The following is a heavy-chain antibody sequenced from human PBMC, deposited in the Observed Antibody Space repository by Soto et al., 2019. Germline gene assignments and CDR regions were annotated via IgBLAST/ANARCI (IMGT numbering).Heavy chain of an antibody. Sequence: PGGSLRLSCSISGFTFSAYWMHWVRQVPGKGLTWVSRISDDGSTETYADSVKGRFVISRDNAKNSLYLEMNTLRADDSGLYYCARGPRVSSTGTGAHWGRGTLVTVSS. D-gene: IGHD1-1*01. CDR1: GFTFSAYW. CDR2: ISDDGSTE. CDR3: ARGPRVSSTGTGAH. V-gene: IGHV3-74*01. J-gene: IGHJ4*02.